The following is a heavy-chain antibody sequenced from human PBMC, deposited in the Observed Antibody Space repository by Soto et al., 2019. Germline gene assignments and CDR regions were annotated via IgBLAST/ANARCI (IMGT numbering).Heavy chain of an antibody. CDR2: IKSKTNGGTT. CDR3: TTSLRFLEWLSPLGY. V-gene: IGHV3-15*07. CDR1: GFTFSNAW. J-gene: IGHJ4*02. Sequence: GSLRLSCAASGFTFSNAWMNWVRQAPGKGLEWVGRIKSKTNGGTTDYAAPVKGRFTISRDDSKNTLYLQMNSLKTEDTAVYYCTTSLRFLEWLSPLGYWGQGTLVTVSS. D-gene: IGHD3-3*01.